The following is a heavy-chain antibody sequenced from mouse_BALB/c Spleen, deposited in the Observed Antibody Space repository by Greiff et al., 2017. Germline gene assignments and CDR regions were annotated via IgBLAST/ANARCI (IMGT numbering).Heavy chain of an antibody. V-gene: IGHV1-4*02. Sequence: VQLQQSAAELARPGASVKMSCKASGYTFTSYTMHWVKQRPGQGLEWIGYINPSSGYTEYNQKFKDKTTLTADKSSSTAYMQLSSPTSEDSAVYYCAREGDYDAMDYWGQGTSVTVSS. J-gene: IGHJ4*01. CDR3: AREGDYDAMDY. CDR2: INPSSGYT. CDR1: GYTFTSYT.